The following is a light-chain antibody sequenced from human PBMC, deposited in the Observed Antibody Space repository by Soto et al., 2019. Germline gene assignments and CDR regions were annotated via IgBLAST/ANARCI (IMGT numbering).Light chain of an antibody. CDR1: QSISDW. Sequence: DIQMTQSPSTLSASVGDRVTITCRASQSISDWLAWYQQKPGKAPKLLIYKASTLKSGVPSRFSGSGSGTEFTLTISSLQPDDFATYYCQHYNSYSEAFGQGTKVDNK. J-gene: IGKJ1*01. CDR3: QHYNSYSEA. V-gene: IGKV1-5*03. CDR2: KAS.